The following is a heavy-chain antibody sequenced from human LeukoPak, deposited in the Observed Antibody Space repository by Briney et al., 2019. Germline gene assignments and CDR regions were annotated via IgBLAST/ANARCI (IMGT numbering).Heavy chain of an antibody. CDR2: INPSGGST. CDR1: GYTFTSYY. D-gene: IGHD3-22*01. J-gene: IGHJ6*03. V-gene: IGHV1-46*01. Sequence: ASVKVSCKASGYTFTSYYMHWVRQAPGQGLEWMGIINPSGGSTSYAQKFQGRVTMTRDMSTSTVYMELSSLRSEDTAVYYCARERRTSRIITMIRKHDQKPSYYMDVWGKGTTVTISS. CDR3: ARERRTSRIITMIRKHDQKPSYYMDV.